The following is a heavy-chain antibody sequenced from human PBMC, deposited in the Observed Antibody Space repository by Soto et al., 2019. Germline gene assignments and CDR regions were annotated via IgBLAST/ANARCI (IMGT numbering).Heavy chain of an antibody. J-gene: IGHJ5*02. CDR1: GGSVSSGGYY. D-gene: IGHD3-9*01. Sequence: QVQLQESGPGLVKPSQTLSLTCTVSGGSVSSGGYYWSWLRQPPGKGLEWIGYIFPVGNSYYNVSLESRATISVDRSKNQFSLRLDSVTAADPAVYFCARGRSDGYYKRNWFDPWGQGTLVTVSS. V-gene: IGHV4-31*03. CDR2: IFPVGNS. CDR3: ARGRSDGYYKRNWFDP.